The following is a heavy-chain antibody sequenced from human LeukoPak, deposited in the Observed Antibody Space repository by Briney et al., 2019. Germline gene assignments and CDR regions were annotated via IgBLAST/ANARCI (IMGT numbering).Heavy chain of an antibody. V-gene: IGHV3-20*04. CDR1: GFTFGDYG. CDR3: ARESDRRDSFDY. J-gene: IGHJ4*02. D-gene: IGHD5-24*01. CDR2: INWNGDSA. Sequence: RGSLRLSCAASGFTFGDYGMSWVRQAPGKGLERVSDINWNGDSAGYADSVKGRFTISRDNAKNSMYLRMNSLRGEDTAFYFCARESDRRDSFDYWGQGTLVTVSS.